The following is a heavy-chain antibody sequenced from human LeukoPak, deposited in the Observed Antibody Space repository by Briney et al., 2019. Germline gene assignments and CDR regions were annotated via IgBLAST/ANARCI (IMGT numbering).Heavy chain of an antibody. Sequence: GGSLRLSCAASGFTFSSYAMSWVRQAPGKGLEWVSAISGSGGSTYYADSVKGRFTISRDNSKNTLYLQMNSLRAEDTAVYYCAKAPEAEVLLWFGELDYWGQGTLVTVSS. J-gene: IGHJ4*02. CDR2: ISGSGGST. D-gene: IGHD3-10*01. CDR1: GFTFSSYA. V-gene: IGHV3-23*01. CDR3: AKAPEAEVLLWFGELDY.